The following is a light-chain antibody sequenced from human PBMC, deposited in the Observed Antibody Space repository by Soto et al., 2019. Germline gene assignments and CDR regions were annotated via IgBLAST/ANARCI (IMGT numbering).Light chain of an antibody. Sequence: QSALTQPPSASGSPGQSVTISCTGTSSDVGGYNYVSWYQQHPGKAPKLMIYEVSKRPSGVPDSFSGSKSGNTASLTVSGLQAEDEADYYCSSYAGSNNLVFGGGTKRTVL. V-gene: IGLV2-8*01. CDR2: EVS. CDR1: SSDVGGYNY. CDR3: SSYAGSNNLV. J-gene: IGLJ3*02.